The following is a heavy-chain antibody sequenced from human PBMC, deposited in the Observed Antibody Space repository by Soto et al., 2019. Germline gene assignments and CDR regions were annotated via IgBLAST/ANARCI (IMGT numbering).Heavy chain of an antibody. CDR3: ARGGGVGVAGSAAFDM. J-gene: IGHJ3*02. Sequence: QLHLVQSGAVVKKPGASVTVSCSASGYPVTAYYMHWVRQAPGRGLEWMGGINPATGAAKYTQTLQGRVTMTRDTSTSTVFMELRGLTSEDTAVFYCARGGGVGVAGSAAFDMWGQGTLVTVSS. D-gene: IGHD3-3*01. CDR2: INPATGAA. V-gene: IGHV1-2*02. CDR1: GYPVTAYY.